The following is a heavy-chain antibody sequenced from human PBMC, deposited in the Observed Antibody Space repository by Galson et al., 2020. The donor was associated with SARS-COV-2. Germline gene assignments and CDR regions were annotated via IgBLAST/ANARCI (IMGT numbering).Heavy chain of an antibody. CDR2: ISHDGSNK. CDR1: GFTFSRYD. Sequence: LSLTCAASGFTFSRYDMHWVRQAPGKGLEWVAVISHDGSNKYYVDSVKGRFTISRDNSKNTLYLQMNSLRAEDTAVYYCAKGPCGGDCYFVGYYYGMDVWGQGTTVTVSS. CDR3: AKGPCGGDCYFVGYYYGMDV. J-gene: IGHJ6*02. D-gene: IGHD2-21*02. V-gene: IGHV3-30*18.